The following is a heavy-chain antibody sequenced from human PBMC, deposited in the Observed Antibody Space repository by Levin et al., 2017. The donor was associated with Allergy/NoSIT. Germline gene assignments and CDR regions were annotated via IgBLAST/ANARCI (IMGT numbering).Heavy chain of an antibody. Sequence: GGSLRLSCAASGFTFSSYGMHWVRQAPGKGLEWVAVISYDGSNKYYADSVKGRFTISRDNSKNTLYLQMNSLRAEDTAVYYCAKAYSSGWYGEEPFDYWGQGTLVTVSS. V-gene: IGHV3-30*18. D-gene: IGHD6-19*01. CDR2: ISYDGSNK. J-gene: IGHJ4*02. CDR1: GFTFSSYG. CDR3: AKAYSSGWYGEEPFDY.